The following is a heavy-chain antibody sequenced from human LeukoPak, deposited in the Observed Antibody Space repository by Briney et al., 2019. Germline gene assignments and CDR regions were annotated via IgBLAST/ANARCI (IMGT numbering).Heavy chain of an antibody. CDR1: GFTFSSYA. V-gene: IGHV3-23*01. Sequence: GGSLRLSCAASGFTFSSYAMSWVRQAPGKGLEWVSAISGSGGSTYYADSVKGRFTISRDNFKNTLYLQMNTLRAEDTAVYFCAKSGYCTATTCPPRWYYYYMDVWGKGTTVIVSS. CDR3: AKSGYCTATTCPPRWYYYYMDV. J-gene: IGHJ6*03. D-gene: IGHD2-2*03. CDR2: ISGSGGST.